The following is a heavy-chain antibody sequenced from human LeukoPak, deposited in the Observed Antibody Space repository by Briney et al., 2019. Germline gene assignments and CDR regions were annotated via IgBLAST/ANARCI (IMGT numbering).Heavy chain of an antibody. CDR2: IYTSGST. D-gene: IGHD3-16*01. CDR3: ARETSQKGAHYMDV. V-gene: IGHV4-4*07. Sequence: SETLSLTRTVSGGSISSYYWSWIRQPAGKGLEWIGRIYTSGSTNYKSSLKSRVTISVDTSKNQFSLKLSSVTAADTAVYYCARETSQKGAHYMDVWGKGTTVTISS. J-gene: IGHJ6*03. CDR1: GGSISSYY.